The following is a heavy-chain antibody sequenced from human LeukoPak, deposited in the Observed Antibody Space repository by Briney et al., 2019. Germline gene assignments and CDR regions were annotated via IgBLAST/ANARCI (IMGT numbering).Heavy chain of an antibody. Sequence: SETLSLTCTVSGGSISSGDYYWTWIRQHPGKGLEWIGYIYHSGSTYYNPSLKSRVTISVDTSKNQFSLKLSSVTAADTAVYYCARERGGDFDYWGQGTLVTVSS. V-gene: IGHV4-31*03. J-gene: IGHJ4*02. CDR2: IYHSGST. CDR1: GGSISSGDYY. CDR3: ARERGGDFDY. D-gene: IGHD3-10*01.